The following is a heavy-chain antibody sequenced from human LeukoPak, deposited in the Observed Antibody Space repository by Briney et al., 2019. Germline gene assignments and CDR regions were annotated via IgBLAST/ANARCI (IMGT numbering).Heavy chain of an antibody. J-gene: IGHJ5*02. Sequence: SETLSLTCTVSGYSISSGYFWGCIRQPPGKGLEWIGSINHSGTTYYNPSLKSRVTISVDTSKNQFSLKLTSVTAADTAVYYCARGYSSSWYFDWFDPWGQGTLVTVSS. V-gene: IGHV4-38-2*02. D-gene: IGHD6-13*01. CDR3: ARGYSSSWYFDWFDP. CDR1: GYSISSGYF. CDR2: INHSGTT.